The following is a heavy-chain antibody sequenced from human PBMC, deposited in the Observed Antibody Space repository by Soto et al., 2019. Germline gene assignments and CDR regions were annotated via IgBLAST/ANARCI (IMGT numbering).Heavy chain of an antibody. CDR2: IGRDGSAK. Sequence: QVQLVESGGAVVQPGRSLRLSCAASGFTFGAYGMHWVRQSPGKGLEWVAVIGRDGSAKVYTDSVKGRFTMSRDNSMNTLHMQMDSLREENTAVYYCAREAAHGNWYLDIWGRGTLVTVSS. J-gene: IGHJ2*01. CDR1: GFTFGAYG. CDR3: AREAAHGNWYLDI. V-gene: IGHV3-30*03.